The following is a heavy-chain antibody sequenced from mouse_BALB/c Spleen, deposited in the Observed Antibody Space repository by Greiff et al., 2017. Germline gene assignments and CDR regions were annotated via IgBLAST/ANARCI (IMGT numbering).Heavy chain of an antibody. CDR1: GFAFSSYD. J-gene: IGHJ1*01. CDR2: ISSGGGST. V-gene: IGHV5-12-1*01. CDR3: ARAMITTWYFDV. Sequence: EVKLVESGGGLVKPGGSLRLSCAASGFAFSSYDMSWVRQTPEKRLEWVAYISSGGGSTYYPDSVKGRFTISRDNAKNTLYLQMSSLKSEDTAMYYCARAMITTWYFDVWGAGTTVTVSS. D-gene: IGHD2-4*01.